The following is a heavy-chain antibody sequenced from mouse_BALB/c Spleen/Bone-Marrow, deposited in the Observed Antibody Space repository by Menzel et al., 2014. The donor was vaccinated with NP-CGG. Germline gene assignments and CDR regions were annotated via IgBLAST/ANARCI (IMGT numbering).Heavy chain of an antibody. J-gene: IGHJ4*01. CDR1: GYSFTTYW. D-gene: IGHD2-10*01. CDR3: ARAYYVNYDAMDY. V-gene: IGHV1-61*01. CDR2: IHPSDSKT. Sequence: VQLQESGTEVVRPGASVKLSCKASGYSFTTYWMNWVKQRPGQGLEWIGMIHPSDSKTRLNQKFKDKATLTVDKSSSTAYMQLNSPTSEDSAVYYCARAYYVNYDAMDYWGQGTSVTVSS.